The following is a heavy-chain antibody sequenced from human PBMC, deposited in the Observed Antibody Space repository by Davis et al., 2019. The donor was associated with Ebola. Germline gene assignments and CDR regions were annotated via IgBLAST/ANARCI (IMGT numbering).Heavy chain of an antibody. V-gene: IGHV5-51*01. CDR1: GYSFTSYW. Sequence: GGSLRLSCKASGYSFTSYWIGWVRQMPGKGLEWMGIIYPGDSDTRYSPSFQGQVTISADKSISTAYLQWSSLKASETAMYYCARLQWEGMDVWGQGTTVTVSS. D-gene: IGHD1-26*01. CDR3: ARLQWEGMDV. J-gene: IGHJ6*02. CDR2: IYPGDSDT.